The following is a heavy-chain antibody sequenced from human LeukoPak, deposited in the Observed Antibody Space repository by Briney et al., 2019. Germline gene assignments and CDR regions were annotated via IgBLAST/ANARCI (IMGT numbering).Heavy chain of an antibody. D-gene: IGHD3-22*01. J-gene: IGHJ4*02. Sequence: GGSLRLSCAASGFTFSSYEMNWVRQAPGKGLEWVSYIGSSGRTTYYADSVKGRFTISRDSAKNSLYLQMNSLRAEDTAVYYCVREGREYDNSGYYPLDYWGQGTLVTVSS. CDR3: VREGREYDNSGYYPLDY. CDR1: GFTFSSYE. V-gene: IGHV3-48*03. CDR2: IGSSGRTT.